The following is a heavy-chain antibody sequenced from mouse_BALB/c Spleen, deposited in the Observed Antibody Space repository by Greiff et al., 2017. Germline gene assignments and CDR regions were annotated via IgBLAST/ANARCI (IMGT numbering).Heavy chain of an antibody. CDR2: ISSGGSYT. CDR1: GFTFSSYT. D-gene: IGHD3-1*01. V-gene: IGHV5-6-4*01. J-gene: IGHJ2*01. CDR3: TRDSGY. Sequence: EVQGVESGGGLVKPGGSLKLSCAASGFTFSSYTMSWVRQTPEKRLEWVATISSGGSYTYYPDSVKGRFTISRDNAKNTLYLQMSSLKSEDTAMYYCTRDSGYWGQGTTLTVSS.